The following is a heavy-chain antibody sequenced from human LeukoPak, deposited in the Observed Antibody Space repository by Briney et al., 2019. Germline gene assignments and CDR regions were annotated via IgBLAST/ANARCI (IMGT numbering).Heavy chain of an antibody. CDR3: ANWDGGSYSFDY. V-gene: IGHV3-23*01. CDR2: IIGGGGTT. D-gene: IGHD1-26*01. Sequence: PGGPLRLSCAASGFTFSSYAMSWVRQAPGKGLEWVSGIIGGGGTTYYADSVKGRFTISRDNSKNTLYLQMNSLRAEDTALYYCANWDGGSYSFDYWGQGALVTVSS. CDR1: GFTFSSYA. J-gene: IGHJ4*02.